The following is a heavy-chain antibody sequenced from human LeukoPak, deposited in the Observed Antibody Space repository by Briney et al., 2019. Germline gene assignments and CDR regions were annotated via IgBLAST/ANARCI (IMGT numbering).Heavy chain of an antibody. J-gene: IGHJ4*02. V-gene: IGHV1-3*01. CDR3: ARDRGGSGDFDY. CDR1: GGTFSSYA. Sequence: ASVKVSCKASGGTFSSYAISWVRQAPGQRLEWMGWINPDNGNTQYSQKFLGRVTITRDTSASTAYMELSSLRSEDTAVYYCARDRGGSGDFDYWGQGTLVTVSS. CDR2: INPDNGNT. D-gene: IGHD3-10*01.